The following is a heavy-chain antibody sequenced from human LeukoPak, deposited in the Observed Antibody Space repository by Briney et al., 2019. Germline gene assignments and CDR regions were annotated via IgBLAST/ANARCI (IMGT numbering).Heavy chain of an antibody. D-gene: IGHD3-9*01. CDR1: GFTFDDYG. Sequence: GGSLRLSCAASGFTFDDYGMSWVRQAPGKGLEWVSGINWNGGSTGYADSVKGRFTISRDNAKNSLYLKMNSLRAEDTAFYYCARGLLDYDILTGYDYWGQGALVTVSS. J-gene: IGHJ4*02. V-gene: IGHV3-20*04. CDR2: INWNGGST. CDR3: ARGLLDYDILTGYDY.